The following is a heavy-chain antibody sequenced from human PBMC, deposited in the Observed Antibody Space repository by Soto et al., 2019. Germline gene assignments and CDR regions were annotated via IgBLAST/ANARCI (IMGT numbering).Heavy chain of an antibody. D-gene: IGHD2-21*02. J-gene: IGHJ4*02. Sequence: GGSLRLSCAASGFTFSAYAFHWVRQAPGKGLEWLSVISYDGRETHYADSVEGRFIISRDSSKKTAYLQMNSLRGDDTAVYFCATDPVAVTGSFIDSWGQGTLVTVSS. CDR3: ATDPVAVTGSFIDS. CDR2: ISYDGRET. V-gene: IGHV3-30-3*01. CDR1: GFTFSAYA.